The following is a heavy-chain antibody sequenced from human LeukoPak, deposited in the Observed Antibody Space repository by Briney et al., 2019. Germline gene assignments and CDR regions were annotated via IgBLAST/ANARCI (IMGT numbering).Heavy chain of an antibody. CDR2: ISYDGSNK. Sequence: GRSLRLSCAASGFTFSSYAMHWVRQAPGKGLEWVAVISYDGSNKYYADSVKGRFTISRDNSKNTLYLQMNSLRAEDTAVYYCARDLAGRTGTIPDYWGQGTLVTVSS. CDR1: GFTFSSYA. CDR3: ARDLAGRTGTIPDY. D-gene: IGHD1-1*01. V-gene: IGHV3-30-3*01. J-gene: IGHJ4*02.